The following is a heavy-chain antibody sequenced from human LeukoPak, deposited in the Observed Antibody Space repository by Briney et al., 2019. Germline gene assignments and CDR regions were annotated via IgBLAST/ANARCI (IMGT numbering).Heavy chain of an antibody. CDR2: IRSKAYGGTT. CDR3: TRGTRGGITMVRGVISPVRYYYGMDV. CDR1: GFTFGDYA. Sequence: GGSLRLSCTASGFTFGDYAMSWVCQAPGKGLEWVGFIRSKAYGGTTEYAASVKGRFTISRDDSKSIAYLQMNSLKTEDTAVYYCTRGTRGGITMVRGVISPVRYYYGMDVWGKGTTVTVSS. V-gene: IGHV3-49*04. J-gene: IGHJ6*04. D-gene: IGHD3-10*01.